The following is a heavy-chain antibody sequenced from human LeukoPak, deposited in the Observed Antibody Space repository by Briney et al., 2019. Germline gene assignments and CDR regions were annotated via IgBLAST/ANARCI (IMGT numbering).Heavy chain of an antibody. Sequence: SETLSLTCAVYGGSFSGYYWSWIRQPPGKGLEWIGEINHSGSTNYNPPLESRVTISVDTSKNQFSLKLSSVTAADTAVYYCARELGYSYGRYFDYWGQGTLVTVSS. V-gene: IGHV4-34*01. CDR3: ARELGYSYGRYFDY. J-gene: IGHJ4*02. CDR2: INHSGST. D-gene: IGHD5-18*01. CDR1: GGSFSGYY.